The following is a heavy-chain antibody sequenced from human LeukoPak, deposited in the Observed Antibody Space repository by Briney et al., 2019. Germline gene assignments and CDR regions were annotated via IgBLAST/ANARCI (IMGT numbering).Heavy chain of an antibody. CDR2: INPNSGGT. Sequence: GSSVKVSCKASGGTFSSYAISWVRQAPGQGLEWMGWINPNSGGTNYAQKFQGRVTMTRDTSISTAYMELSRLRSDDTAVFYCARGGVLRYPYHAFDIWGQGTMVTVSS. CDR1: GGTFSSYA. CDR3: ARGGVLRYPYHAFDI. V-gene: IGHV1-2*02. J-gene: IGHJ3*02. D-gene: IGHD3-9*01.